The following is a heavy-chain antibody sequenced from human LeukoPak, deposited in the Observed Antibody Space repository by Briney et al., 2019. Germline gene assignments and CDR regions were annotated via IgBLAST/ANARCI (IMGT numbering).Heavy chain of an antibody. J-gene: IGHJ6*03. Sequence: PGGSLRLSCAASGFTFSSYSMNWVRQAPGKGLEWVSYISSSSSTIYYADSVKGRFTISRDNAKNSLYLQMNSLRAEDTAVYYCARDRTGTNYYYYMDVWGKGTTVTVSS. CDR1: GFTFSSYS. CDR3: ARDRTGTNYYYYMDV. V-gene: IGHV3-48*04. D-gene: IGHD1/OR15-1a*01. CDR2: ISSSSSTI.